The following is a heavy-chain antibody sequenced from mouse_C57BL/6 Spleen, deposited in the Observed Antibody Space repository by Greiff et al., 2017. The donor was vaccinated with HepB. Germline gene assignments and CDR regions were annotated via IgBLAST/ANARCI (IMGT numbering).Heavy chain of an antibody. Sequence: QVQLQQPGAELVMPGASVKLSCKASGYTFTSYWMHWVKQRPGQGLEWIGEIDPSDSYTNYNQKFKGKSTLTVDKSSSTAYMQLSSLTSEDSAVYYCARGGYDYDGGAWFAYWGQGTLVTVSA. CDR2: IDPSDSYT. D-gene: IGHD2-4*01. J-gene: IGHJ3*01. CDR3: ARGGYDYDGGAWFAY. CDR1: GYTFTSYW. V-gene: IGHV1-69*01.